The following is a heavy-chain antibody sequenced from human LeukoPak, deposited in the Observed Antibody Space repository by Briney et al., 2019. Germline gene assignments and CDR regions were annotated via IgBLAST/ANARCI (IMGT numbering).Heavy chain of an antibody. CDR2: TYYRSTWYN. D-gene: IGHD2-2*01. Sequence: SQTLSLTCAISGDSVSSNSVTWNWIRQSPSRGLEWLGRTYYRSTWYNDYAVSVRGRITVNPDTSKNQFSLHLNSVAPEDTAVYYCARRLTQYDCFDPWGQGILVTVSS. V-gene: IGHV6-1*01. J-gene: IGHJ5*02. CDR1: GDSVSSNSVT. CDR3: ARRLTQYDCFDP.